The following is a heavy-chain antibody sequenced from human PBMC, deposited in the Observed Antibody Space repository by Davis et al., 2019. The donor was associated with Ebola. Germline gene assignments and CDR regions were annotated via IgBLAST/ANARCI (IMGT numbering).Heavy chain of an antibody. J-gene: IGHJ4*02. V-gene: IGHV3-21*01. CDR3: AREVAVVYFDY. CDR1: AFSFSSYS. Sequence: GESLKISCAASAFSFSSYSMNWVRQAPGKGLEWVSSISSSSSYIYYADSVKGRFTISRDNAKNSLYLQMNSLRAEDTAVYYCAREVAVVYFDYWGQGTLVTVTS. CDR2: ISSSSSYI. D-gene: IGHD6-19*01.